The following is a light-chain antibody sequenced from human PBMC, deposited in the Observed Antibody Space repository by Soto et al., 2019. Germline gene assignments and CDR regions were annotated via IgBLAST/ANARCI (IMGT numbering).Light chain of an antibody. J-gene: IGLJ1*01. V-gene: IGLV1-44*01. CDR2: SNN. Sequence: QSVLTQTPSASGTPGQRVTISCSGSSSSVGSNAVNWYQQLPGTAPKVLIYSNNQRPAGVPDRISGSKSGTSASLAISGLQSEDEDDYYCATWDDSLNSYVFGTGTKLTVL. CDR1: SSSVGSNA. CDR3: ATWDDSLNSYV.